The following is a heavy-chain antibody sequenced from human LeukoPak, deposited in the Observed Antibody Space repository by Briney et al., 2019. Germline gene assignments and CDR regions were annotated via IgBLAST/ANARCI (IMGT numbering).Heavy chain of an antibody. CDR2: IIPILGIA. CDR1: GGTFSSYA. D-gene: IGHD6-13*01. V-gene: IGHV1-69*04. Sequence: SVKVSCKASGGTFSSYAISWVRQAPGQGLEWMGRIIPILGIANYAQKFQGRVTITADKSTSTAYMELSSLRSDDTAVYYCARTYSSSWLFDYWGQGTLVTVSS. J-gene: IGHJ4*02. CDR3: ARTYSSSWLFDY.